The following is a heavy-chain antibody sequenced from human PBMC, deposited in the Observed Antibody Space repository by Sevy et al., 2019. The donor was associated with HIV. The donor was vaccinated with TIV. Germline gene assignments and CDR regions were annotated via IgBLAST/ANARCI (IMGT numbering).Heavy chain of an antibody. J-gene: IGHJ6*02. Sequence: GGSLRLSCAASGFTFSSYGMHWVRQAPGKGLEWVAVIWYDGSNKYYADSVKGRFTISRDISKNTLYLQMNSLRAEDTAVYYCAREYCSSTSCYLRGMDVWGQGTTVTVSS. V-gene: IGHV3-33*01. CDR1: GFTFSSYG. CDR3: AREYCSSTSCYLRGMDV. CDR2: IWYDGSNK. D-gene: IGHD2-2*01.